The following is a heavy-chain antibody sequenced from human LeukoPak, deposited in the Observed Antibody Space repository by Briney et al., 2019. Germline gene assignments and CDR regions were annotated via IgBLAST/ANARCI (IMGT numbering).Heavy chain of an antibody. CDR2: IGTAGDT. J-gene: IGHJ6*02. CDR1: GVTFSSYD. V-gene: IGHV3-13*01. CDR3: ARSGGEPLWDYYGMDV. Sequence: PGGSLRLSCAASGVTFSSYDMHWVRQATGKGLEWVSAIGTAGDTYYPGSVKGRFTISRENAKNSLYLQMNSLRAGDTVVYYCARSGGEPLWDYYGMDVWGQGTTVTVSS. D-gene: IGHD1-14*01.